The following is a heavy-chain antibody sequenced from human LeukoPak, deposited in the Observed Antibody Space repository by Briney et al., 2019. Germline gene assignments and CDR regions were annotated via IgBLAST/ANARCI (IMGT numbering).Heavy chain of an antibody. CDR2: ISSSSSYI. CDR3: ATPPTVYDFWSGYYTGY. V-gene: IGHV3-21*01. J-gene: IGHJ4*02. CDR1: GFTFSSYS. Sequence: GGSLRLSXAASGFTFSSYSMNWVRQAPGKGLEWVSSISSSSSYIYYADSVKGRFTISRDNAKNSLYLQMNSLRAEDTAVYYCATPPTVYDFWSGYYTGYWGQGTLVTVSS. D-gene: IGHD3-3*01.